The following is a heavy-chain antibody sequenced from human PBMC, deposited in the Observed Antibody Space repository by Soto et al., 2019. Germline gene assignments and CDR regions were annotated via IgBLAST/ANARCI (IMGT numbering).Heavy chain of an antibody. Sequence: SVKVSCKASGGTFSSYAISWVRQAPGQGLEWMGGIIPIFGTANYAQKFQGRVTITADESTSTAYMELSSLRSEDTAVYYCAREPPTYYYDSSVRYGMDVWGQGTTVTVSS. CDR1: GGTFSSYA. CDR2: IIPIFGTA. V-gene: IGHV1-69*13. J-gene: IGHJ6*02. D-gene: IGHD3-22*01. CDR3: AREPPTYYYDSSVRYGMDV.